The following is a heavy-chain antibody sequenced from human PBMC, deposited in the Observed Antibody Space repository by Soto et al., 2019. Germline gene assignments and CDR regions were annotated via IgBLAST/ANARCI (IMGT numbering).Heavy chain of an antibody. CDR2: IFYSGST. D-gene: IGHD3-10*01. V-gene: IGHV4-30-4*01. J-gene: IGHJ5*02. Sequence: QVQLQESGPGLVKPSQTLSLTCTVSGGSISSGDYYWSWIRQPPGKGLEWIGYIFYSGSTYYNPSPQRRVSIPVATSTNQFSLKLSSVTAADTAVYYCASAVLQLDPWGQGTLVTVSS. CDR1: GGSISSGDYY. CDR3: ASAVLQLDP.